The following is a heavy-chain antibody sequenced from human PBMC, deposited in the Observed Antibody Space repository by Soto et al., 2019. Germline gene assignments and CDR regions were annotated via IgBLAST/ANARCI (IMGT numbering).Heavy chain of an antibody. D-gene: IGHD3-10*01. V-gene: IGHV3-23*01. J-gene: IGHJ5*02. CDR2: LIGGHYGT. Sequence: GGSLRLSCTASGFTLQNYAMAWVRQAPGKGLEWVSALIGGHYGTAYSYSVKGRFTVSRDNSKNCLYLQMNSLGVEDTAMYFCAKGKSTGDIDWFDPWGQGSLVTVSS. CDR3: AKGKSTGDIDWFDP. CDR1: GFTLQNYA.